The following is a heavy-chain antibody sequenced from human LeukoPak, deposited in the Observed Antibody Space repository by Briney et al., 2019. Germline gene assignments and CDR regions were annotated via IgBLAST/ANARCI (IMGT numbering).Heavy chain of an antibody. J-gene: IGHJ4*02. CDR1: GYTFTSYA. D-gene: IGHD6-13*01. Sequence: ASVKVSCKASGYTFTSYAITWVRQAPGQGLEWMGWISAYTGYTNYAQKLQDRVTMTTDTSTSTAYMELRSLRSDDTAVYYCARVGSSNWQLFDYWGQGTLVTVSS. CDR2: ISAYTGYT. CDR3: ARVGSSNWQLFDY. V-gene: IGHV1-18*01.